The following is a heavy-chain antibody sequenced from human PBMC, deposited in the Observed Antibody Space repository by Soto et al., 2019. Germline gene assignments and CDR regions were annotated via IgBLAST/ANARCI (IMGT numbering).Heavy chain of an antibody. CDR3: ARGIDYDSSGYYYGGDY. CDR1: GGTFSSYA. D-gene: IGHD3-22*01. CDR2: IIPIFGTA. V-gene: IGHV1-69*13. J-gene: IGHJ4*02. Sequence: SVKVSCKASGGTFSSYAISWVRQAPGQGLEWMGGIIPIFGTANYAQKFQGRVTITADESTSTAYMELSSLRSEDTAVYYCARGIDYDSSGYYYGGDYWGQGTLVTVSS.